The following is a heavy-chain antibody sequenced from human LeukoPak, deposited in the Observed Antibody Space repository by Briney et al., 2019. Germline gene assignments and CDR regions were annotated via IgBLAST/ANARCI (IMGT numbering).Heavy chain of an antibody. J-gene: IGHJ4*02. CDR2: IYSGGST. Sequence: PGGSLRLSCAASGFTVSSSYMTWVRQAPGKGLEWVSVIYSGGSTHYAGSVKGRFTISRDNSKNTVYLQMNSLRAEDTAVYYCARAPYSSSWYFDYCGQGTLVTVSS. D-gene: IGHD6-13*01. CDR3: ARAPYSSSWYFDY. V-gene: IGHV3-66*01. CDR1: GFTVSSSY.